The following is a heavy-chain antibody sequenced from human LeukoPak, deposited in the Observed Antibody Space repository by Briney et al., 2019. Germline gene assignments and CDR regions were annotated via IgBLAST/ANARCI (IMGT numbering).Heavy chain of an antibody. CDR3: ARAASYVGGYYYGMDV. D-gene: IGHD2-15*01. V-gene: IGHV4-34*01. CDR1: GGSFSGYY. Sequence: SETLSLTCAVYGGSFSGYYWSWVRQPPGKGLEWIGEINHSGSTNYNPSLKSRVTISVDTSKNQFSLKLSSVTAADTAVYYCARAASYVGGYYYGMDVWGQGTTVTVSS. CDR2: INHSGST. J-gene: IGHJ6*02.